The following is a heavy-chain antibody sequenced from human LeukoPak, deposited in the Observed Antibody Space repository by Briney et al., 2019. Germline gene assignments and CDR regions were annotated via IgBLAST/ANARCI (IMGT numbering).Heavy chain of an antibody. CDR2: IDPNSGGA. Sequence: ASVKVSCKASGYTFTGYYIHWVRQAPGQGLEWMGRIDPNSGGAVYAQIFQGRVTMTRDTSISTAYMELSRLRSDDTAVYYCARARTETGIAVAGTFNWFDPWGQGTLVTVSS. D-gene: IGHD6-19*01. V-gene: IGHV1-2*06. CDR1: GYTFTGYY. J-gene: IGHJ5*02. CDR3: ARARTETGIAVAGTFNWFDP.